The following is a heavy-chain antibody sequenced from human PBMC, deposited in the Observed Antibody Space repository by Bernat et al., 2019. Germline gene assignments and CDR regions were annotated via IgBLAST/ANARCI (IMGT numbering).Heavy chain of an antibody. Sequence: QLQLQESGPGLVKPSETLSLTCTVSGGSISSSSYYWGWIRQPPGKGLEWIGNIYYSGSTYYNPSLKSRVTISVDTSKNQFSLKLSSVTAADTAVYYCARYGVTMVRGVNDAFDIWGQGTMVTVSS. CDR1: GGSISSSSYY. CDR2: IYYSGST. CDR3: ARYGVTMVRGVNDAFDI. V-gene: IGHV4-39*01. D-gene: IGHD3-10*01. J-gene: IGHJ3*02.